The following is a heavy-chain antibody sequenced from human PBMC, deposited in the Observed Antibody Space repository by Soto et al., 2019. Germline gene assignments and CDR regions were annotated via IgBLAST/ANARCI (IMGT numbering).Heavy chain of an antibody. J-gene: IGHJ5*02. CDR2: TYYRSKWYN. Sequence: QSQTLSLTCAISGDSVSSNSAAWNWIRQSPSRGLEWLGRTYYRSKWYNDYAVSVKSRITINPDTSKNQFSLQLNSVTPEDTAVYYCARDLVERWFDDLSGAVDSSPGWFDPWGQGTLVTVSS. D-gene: IGHD6-13*01. V-gene: IGHV6-1*01. CDR1: GDSVSSNSAA. CDR3: ARDLVERWFDDLSGAVDSSPGWFDP.